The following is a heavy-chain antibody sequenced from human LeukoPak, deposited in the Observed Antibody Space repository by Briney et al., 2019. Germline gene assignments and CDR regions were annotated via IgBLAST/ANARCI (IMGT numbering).Heavy chain of an antibody. V-gene: IGHV4-34*01. J-gene: IGHJ5*02. CDR2: INHSGST. CDR3: ARKLRFWSGYYTYWFDP. Sequence: PSETLSLTCAVYGGCFSGYYWSWIRQPPGKGLEWIGEINHSGSTNYNPSLKSRVTISVDTSKNQFSLKLSSVTAADTAVYYCARKLRFWSGYYTYWFDPWGQGTLVTVSS. CDR1: GGCFSGYY. D-gene: IGHD3-3*01.